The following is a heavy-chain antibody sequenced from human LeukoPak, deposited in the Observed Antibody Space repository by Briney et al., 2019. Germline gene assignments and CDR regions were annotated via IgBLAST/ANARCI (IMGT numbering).Heavy chain of an antibody. Sequence: GGSLRLSCAASGFTFSTFPMSWVRQAPGKGLEWVSAIRGSGDSTYYADSAKGRFTISRDNSKNTVYLQMNILRAEDTAVYYCAKTLLSESNNYAAGGFDLWGQGTLVTVSS. CDR3: AKTLLSESNNYAAGGFDL. CDR1: GFTFSTFP. CDR2: IRGSGDST. J-gene: IGHJ5*02. D-gene: IGHD3-16*01. V-gene: IGHV3-23*01.